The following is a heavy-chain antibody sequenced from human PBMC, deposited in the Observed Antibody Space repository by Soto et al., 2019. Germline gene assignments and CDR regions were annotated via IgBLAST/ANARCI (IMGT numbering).Heavy chain of an antibody. Sequence: QVQLVQSGAEVKKPGASVKVSCKASGYTVTSYDINWVRQATGQGPEWMGWMNPNSGDTHYAQTFQGRVTTTRNTSISTAYMELSSPTSEDTAMYYCARWYGGNSGDYWGQGTLVTVSS. CDR3: ARWYGGNSGDY. V-gene: IGHV1-8*01. J-gene: IGHJ4*02. D-gene: IGHD2-21*02. CDR1: GYTVTSYD. CDR2: MNPNSGDT.